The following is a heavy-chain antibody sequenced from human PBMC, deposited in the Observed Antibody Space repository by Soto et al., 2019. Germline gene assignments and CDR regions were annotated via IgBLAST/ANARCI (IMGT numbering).Heavy chain of an antibody. D-gene: IGHD6-13*01. CDR2: INAGNGNT. CDR3: ARDGSIAAAVDWFDP. CDR1: GYTFTSYA. V-gene: IGHV1-3*01. Sequence: ASVKVSCKASGYTFTSYAMHWVRQAPGQRLEWMGWINAGNGNTKYSQKFQGRVTITRDTSASTAYMELSSLRSEDTAVYYCARDGSIAAAVDWFDPWGQGTLVTVSS. J-gene: IGHJ5*02.